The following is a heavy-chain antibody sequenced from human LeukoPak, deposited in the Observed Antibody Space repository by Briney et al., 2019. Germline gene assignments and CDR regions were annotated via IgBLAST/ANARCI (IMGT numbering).Heavy chain of an antibody. CDR3: AGTVTTHYYYYYMDV. Sequence: PSETLSLTCTVSGGSISSYYWSWIRQPAGKGLEWIGRIYTSGSTNYNPSLKSRVTMSVDTSKNQFSLKLSSVTAADTAVYYCAGTVTTHYYYYYMDVWGKGTTVTVSS. D-gene: IGHD4-17*01. J-gene: IGHJ6*03. CDR2: IYTSGST. CDR1: GGSISSYY. V-gene: IGHV4-4*07.